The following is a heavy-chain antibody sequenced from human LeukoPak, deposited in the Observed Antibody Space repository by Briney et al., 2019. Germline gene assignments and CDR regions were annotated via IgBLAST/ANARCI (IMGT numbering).Heavy chain of an antibody. D-gene: IGHD6-6*01. CDR2: IIPIFGTA. J-gene: IGHJ6*03. Sequence: SVKVSCKASGGTFSSYAISWVRQAPGQGLEWMGGIIPIFGTANYAQKFQGRVTITTDESTSTAYMELSSLRSEDTAVYYCARVPSSSSPPYYYYYMDVWGKGTTVTVSS. V-gene: IGHV1-69*05. CDR3: ARVPSSSSPPYYYYYMDV. CDR1: GGTFSSYA.